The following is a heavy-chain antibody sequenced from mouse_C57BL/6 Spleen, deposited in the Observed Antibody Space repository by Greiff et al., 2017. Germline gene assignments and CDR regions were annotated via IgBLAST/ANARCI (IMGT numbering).Heavy chain of an antibody. Sequence: QVQLQQPGAELVRPGSSVKLSCKASGYTFTSYWMHWVKQRPIQGLKWIGNIDPSDSETHYNQKFKDKATLTVDKSSSTAYMQLSSLTSEDSAVYYCARGTAQVHFDYWGQGTTLTVSS. V-gene: IGHV1-52*01. CDR3: ARGTAQVHFDY. CDR1: GYTFTSYW. D-gene: IGHD3-2*02. J-gene: IGHJ2*01. CDR2: IDPSDSET.